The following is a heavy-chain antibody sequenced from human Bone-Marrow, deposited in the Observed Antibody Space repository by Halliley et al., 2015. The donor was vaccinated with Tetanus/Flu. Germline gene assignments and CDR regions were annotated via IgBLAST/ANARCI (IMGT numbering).Heavy chain of an antibody. V-gene: IGHV1-18*01. D-gene: IGHD6-6*01. CDR3: ARDRTSLLSSRPDF. Sequence: WMGWIAIYNNKTNYAPEFQGRVTLTADTSPSTAYMGLRTLRSDDTAVYYCARDRTSLLSSRPDFWGQGTLVTVS. CDR2: IAIYNNKT. J-gene: IGHJ4*02.